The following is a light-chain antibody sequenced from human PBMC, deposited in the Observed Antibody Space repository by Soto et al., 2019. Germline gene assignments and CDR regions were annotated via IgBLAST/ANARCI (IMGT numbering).Light chain of an antibody. V-gene: IGKV1-8*01. J-gene: IGKJ1*01. CDR3: PQDYSYPHRT. CDR1: QGISSY. CDR2: AAS. Sequence: AIRVTQSPSSFSASTGDRVTITCRASQGISSYLAWYQQTPGKAPKLLIYAASTLQSGVPSRFSGSGSGTDFTLTISCLQSEDFATYYGPQDYSYPHRTFGQETDVE.